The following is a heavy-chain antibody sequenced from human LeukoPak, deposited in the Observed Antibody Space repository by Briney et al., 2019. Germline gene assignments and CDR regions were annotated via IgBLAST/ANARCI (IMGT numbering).Heavy chain of an antibody. J-gene: IGHJ3*02. V-gene: IGHV4-30-2*01. Sequence: SETLSLTCTVSGGSISRGGYYWSWIRQPPGKGLEWIGYIYHIGSTYYNPSLKSRVTISVDRSKNQFSLKLSSVTAADTAVYYCAREGYSQNDAFDIWGQGTMVTVSS. CDR3: AREGYSQNDAFDI. CDR2: IYHIGST. D-gene: IGHD6-13*01. CDR1: GGSISRGGYY.